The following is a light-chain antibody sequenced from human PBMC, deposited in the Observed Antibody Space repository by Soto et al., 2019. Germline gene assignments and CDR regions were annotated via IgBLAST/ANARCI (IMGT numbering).Light chain of an antibody. J-gene: IGLJ3*02. V-gene: IGLV8-61*01. CDR2: STN. CDR3: VLYMGSGIWV. CDR1: SGSVSTSYY. Sequence: QTVVTQEPSFSVSPGRTVTLTCGLSSGSVSTSYYPSWYQQTPGQAPRTPIYSTNTRSSGVPDRFSGSILGNKAALTITGAQADDESDYYCVLYMGSGIWVFGGGTKVTVL.